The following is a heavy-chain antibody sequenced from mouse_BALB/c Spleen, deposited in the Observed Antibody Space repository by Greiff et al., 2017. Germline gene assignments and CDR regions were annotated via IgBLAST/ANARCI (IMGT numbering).Heavy chain of an antibody. J-gene: IGHJ4*01. V-gene: IGHV3-2*02. D-gene: IGHD2-1*01. CDR3: AREGDDLLTMDY. Sequence: EVQRVESGPGLVKPSQSLSLTCTVTGYSITSDYAWNWIRQFPGNKLEWMGYISYSGSTSYNPSLKSRISITRDTSKNQFFLQLNSVTTEDTATYYCAREGDDLLTMDYWGQGTSVTVSS. CDR1: GYSITSDYA. CDR2: ISYSGST.